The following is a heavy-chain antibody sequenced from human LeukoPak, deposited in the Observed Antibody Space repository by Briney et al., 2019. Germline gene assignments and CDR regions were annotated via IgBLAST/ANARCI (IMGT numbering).Heavy chain of an antibody. D-gene: IGHD6-13*01. J-gene: IGHJ6*02. V-gene: IGHV1-2*02. CDR1: GYTFTGYY. Sequence: ASVKVSCKASGYTFTGYYMHWVRQAPGQGLEWMGWINPNSGGTNYAQKFQGRVTMTRDTSISTAYMEVRRLRCDDTAGYYCAGMSIAPAGLPDYYYYGMDVWGQGTKVTVSS. CDR3: AGMSIAPAGLPDYYYYGMDV. CDR2: INPNSGGT.